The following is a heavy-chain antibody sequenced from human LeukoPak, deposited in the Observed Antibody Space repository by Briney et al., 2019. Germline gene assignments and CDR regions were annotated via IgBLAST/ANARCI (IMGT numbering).Heavy chain of an antibody. J-gene: IGHJ4*02. V-gene: IGHV3-74*03. CDR2: IKMDERSA. CDR1: GFTITNNW. Sequence: PGGSLRLSCTVSGFTITNNWMYWVRQAPGRGRVWVSRIKMDERSAVYADSVKGRFIISRDNAKNTVYLQMNSLRADDTAVYYCATVFKGSSLQDYWGQGTLVTVSS. D-gene: IGHD3-10*01. CDR3: ATVFKGSSLQDY.